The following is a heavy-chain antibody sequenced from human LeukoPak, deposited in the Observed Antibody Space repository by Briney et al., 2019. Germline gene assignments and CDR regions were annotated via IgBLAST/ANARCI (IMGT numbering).Heavy chain of an antibody. D-gene: IGHD6-19*01. V-gene: IGHV4-34*01. Sequence: SETLSLTCTVSGGSISGYYWSWIRQPPGKGLEWIGEINHSGSTNYNPSLKGRVTISVDTSKNQFSLKLSSVTAADTAVYYCAREPIAVAGVDYWGQGTLVTVSS. CDR2: INHSGST. J-gene: IGHJ4*02. CDR1: GGSISGYY. CDR3: AREPIAVAGVDY.